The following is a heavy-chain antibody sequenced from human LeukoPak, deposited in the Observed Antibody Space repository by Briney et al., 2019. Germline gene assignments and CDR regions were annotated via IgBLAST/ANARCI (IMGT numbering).Heavy chain of an antibody. CDR2: INPSGGST. V-gene: IGHV1-46*01. CDR1: GYTFTRYY. J-gene: IGHJ4*02. CDR3: ARSTGDYYDSSGYLYYFDY. D-gene: IGHD3-22*01. Sequence: AAVKVSCKASGYTFTRYYMHWVRQAPGQGREWMGIINPSGGSTSYAQKFQGRVTMTRDTSTSTVYMELSSLRSEDTAVYYCARSTGDYYDSSGYLYYFDYWGQGTLVTVSS.